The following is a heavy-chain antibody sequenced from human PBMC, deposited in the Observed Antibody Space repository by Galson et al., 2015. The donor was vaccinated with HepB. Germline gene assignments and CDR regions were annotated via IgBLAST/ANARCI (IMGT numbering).Heavy chain of an antibody. CDR2: IRYDGSNK. J-gene: IGHJ6*02. V-gene: IGHV3-30*02. Sequence: SLRLSCAASGFTFSSYGMHWVRQAPGKGLEWVAFIRYDGSNKYYADSVKGRFTISRDNSKNTLYLQMNSLRAEDTAVYYCAKDWLREVATSWLPRGYYYGMDVWGQGTTVTVSS. CDR3: AKDWLREVATSWLPRGYYYGMDV. CDR1: GFTFSSYG. D-gene: IGHD5-12*01.